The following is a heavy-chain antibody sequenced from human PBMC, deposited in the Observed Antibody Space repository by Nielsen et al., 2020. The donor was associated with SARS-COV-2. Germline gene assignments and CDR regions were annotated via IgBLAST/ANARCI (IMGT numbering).Heavy chain of an antibody. Sequence: GESLKISCAASGFTFSSYEMNWVRQAPGKGLEWVSYISNSGSTIYYADSVKGRFTISRDNAKNSLYLQMNSLRAEDTAVYYCARILDCSSTSCYADYYYGMDVWGQGTTVTVSS. CDR2: ISNSGSTI. CDR1: GFTFSSYE. CDR3: ARILDCSSTSCYADYYYGMDV. V-gene: IGHV3-48*03. D-gene: IGHD2-2*01. J-gene: IGHJ6*02.